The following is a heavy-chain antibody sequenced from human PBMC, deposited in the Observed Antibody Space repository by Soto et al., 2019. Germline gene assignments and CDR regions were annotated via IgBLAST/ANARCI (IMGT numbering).Heavy chain of an antibody. V-gene: IGHV3-30-3*01. D-gene: IGHD2-2*02. Sequence: GGSLRLSCAASGFTFSSYAMHWVRQAPGKGLEWVAVISYDGSNKYYADSVKGRFTISRDNSKNTLYLQMNSLRAEDTAVYYCARDSGRLVVVPAAIMTHWGQGTTVTVSS. CDR3: ARDSGRLVVVPAAIMTH. CDR2: ISYDGSNK. CDR1: GFTFSSYA. J-gene: IGHJ6*02.